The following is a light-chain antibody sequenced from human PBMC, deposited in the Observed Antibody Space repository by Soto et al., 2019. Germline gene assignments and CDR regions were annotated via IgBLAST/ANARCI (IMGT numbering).Light chain of an antibody. CDR2: KAS. J-gene: IGKJ1*01. Sequence: DIQMTQSPSTLSASEGDRVTITCRASQSISSWLAWYQQKPGTAPKLLIYKASTLQSGVPSRFSGSGSGTGFTLTISSLQPDDSATYYCQQYSDNWTFGQGTKV. V-gene: IGKV1-5*03. CDR1: QSISSW. CDR3: QQYSDNWT.